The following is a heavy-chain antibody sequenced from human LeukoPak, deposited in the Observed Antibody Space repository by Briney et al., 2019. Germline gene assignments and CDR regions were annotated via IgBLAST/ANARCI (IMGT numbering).Heavy chain of an antibody. J-gene: IGHJ5*01. CDR3: SRGDDFSGDS. CDR2: IHPDGIEK. Sequence: GGSLRLSCAASGFIFSSYEMNWVRQAPGKGLEWVANIHPDGIEKYHVDSVKGRFTIFRDNARNLLYLQMSSLRADDTAVYYCSRGDDFSGDSWGQGTLVTVSS. V-gene: IGHV3-7*04. D-gene: IGHD2-21*02. CDR1: GFIFSSYE.